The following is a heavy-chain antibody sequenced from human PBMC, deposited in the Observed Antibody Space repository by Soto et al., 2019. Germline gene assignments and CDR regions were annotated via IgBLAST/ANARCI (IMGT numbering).Heavy chain of an antibody. D-gene: IGHD2-2*01. CDR2: IHYSGST. J-gene: IGHJ6*02. CDR1: GGSISSGDYF. Sequence: QVQLQESGPGLVKPSQTLSLTCTVSGGSISSGDYFWSWIRQPPGKALEWIGYIHYSGSTYYNPSRKCRVTMSVDTTKNQFSLKLSSVAAADTAVYFGARDGDIVVTAPGYGMDVWGQGTTVTVSS. V-gene: IGHV4-30-4*01. CDR3: ARDGDIVVTAPGYGMDV.